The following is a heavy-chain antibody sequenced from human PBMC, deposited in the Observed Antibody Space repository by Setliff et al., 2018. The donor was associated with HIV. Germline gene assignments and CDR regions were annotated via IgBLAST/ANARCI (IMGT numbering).Heavy chain of an antibody. CDR2: IYFTGSS. Sequence: SETLSLTCTVSGGSISTYYWSWIRQPPGKGLEWIGSIYFTGSSDNNPSLKSRVTISIDTSKNQFSLKLNSVTAADTAMYYCATGWLDSSGQKNFGSWGQGTLVTVSS. CDR1: GGSISTYY. D-gene: IGHD3-22*01. V-gene: IGHV4-59*12. CDR3: ATGWLDSSGQKNFGS. J-gene: IGHJ5*01.